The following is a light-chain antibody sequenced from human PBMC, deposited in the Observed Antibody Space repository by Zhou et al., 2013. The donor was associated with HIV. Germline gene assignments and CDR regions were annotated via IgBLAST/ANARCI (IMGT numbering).Light chain of an antibody. Sequence: DIQMTQSPSSLSASVGDRVTITCRASQSITSYLNWYQQKPGKAPKVLIYATSTLRSGVPSRFSGSGSGTDFTLNISSLQPEDFATYYCQQSYSTRLTFGGGTKVEIK. V-gene: IGKV1-39*01. CDR1: QSITSY. J-gene: IGKJ4*01. CDR3: QQSYSTRLT. CDR2: ATS.